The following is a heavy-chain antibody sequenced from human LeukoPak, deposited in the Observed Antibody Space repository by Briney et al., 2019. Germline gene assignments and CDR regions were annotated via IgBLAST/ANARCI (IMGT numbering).Heavy chain of an antibody. J-gene: IGHJ4*02. CDR2: IYYSGST. Sequence: PSETLSLTCTVSGGSISSSSYYWGWIRQPPGKGLEWIGSIYYSGSTYYNPSLKSRVTISVDTSKNQFSLKLSSVTAADTAVYYCARQGYYDSSGYYLYWGQGTLVTVSS. D-gene: IGHD3-22*01. CDR3: ARQGYYDSSGYYLY. CDR1: GGSISSSSYY. V-gene: IGHV4-39*01.